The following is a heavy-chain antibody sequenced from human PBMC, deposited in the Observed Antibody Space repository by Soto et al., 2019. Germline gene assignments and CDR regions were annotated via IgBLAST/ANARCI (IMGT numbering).Heavy chain of an antibody. CDR1: GFTFTSYG. Sequence: QAHLVESGGGVVQPGRSLRLSCAASGFTFTSYGMHWVRQAPGTRMEWVAVISYDGGLQHYADSVKGRFTISRDNSKSMVLLQMNSLRAEDTAVYYGVSDRGYGHASVPYSWGQGTLVSVAA. D-gene: IGHD3-10*01. V-gene: IGHV3-30*03. CDR3: VSDRGYGHASVPYS. J-gene: IGHJ4*02. CDR2: ISYDGGLQ.